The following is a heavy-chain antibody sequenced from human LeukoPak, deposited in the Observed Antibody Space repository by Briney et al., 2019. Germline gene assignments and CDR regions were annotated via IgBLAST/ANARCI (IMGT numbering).Heavy chain of an antibody. CDR1: GGSISSGNYH. D-gene: IGHD5/OR15-5a*01. CDR2: MFYSGST. CDR3: ARHPTRRYVYDHLDY. V-gene: IGHV4-39*01. Sequence: SETLSLTCTVSGGSISSGNYHWAWMRQPPGKGPEWIGSMFYSGSTYHNPSLKSRVTISVDASKHQFALKVASVTAADTVVYYCARHPTRRYVYDHLDYLGQGTMVTV. J-gene: IGHJ4*02.